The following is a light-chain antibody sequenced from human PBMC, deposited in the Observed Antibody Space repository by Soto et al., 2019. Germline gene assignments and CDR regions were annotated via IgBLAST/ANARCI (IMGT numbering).Light chain of an antibody. CDR2: QAS. CDR1: QSIGSW. CDR3: QQYNSYSGT. Sequence: DIQMTQSPSTLSASVGDRVTITCWASQSIGSWLAWYQQKPGKAPKLLIYQASRLESGVPSRFSGSGSGTEFTLTISSLQSDDFATYYCQQYNSYSGTFGQGTKVEIK. V-gene: IGKV1-5*03. J-gene: IGKJ1*01.